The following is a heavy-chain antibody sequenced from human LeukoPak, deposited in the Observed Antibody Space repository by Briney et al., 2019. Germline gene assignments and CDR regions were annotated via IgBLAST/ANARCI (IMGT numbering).Heavy chain of an antibody. CDR1: GFTFSSYW. CDR2: INQDGSDK. Sequence: GGSLRLSCAASGFTFSSYWMTWVRQTPGKGLEWVANINQDGSDKYYVDSVKGRFIISRDSAKNSLYLQMNSLSAEDTAVYYFAKGVLSGVDYLDSWGQGTLVTVSS. CDR3: AKGVLSGVDYLDS. J-gene: IGHJ4*02. V-gene: IGHV3-7*03. D-gene: IGHD2-15*01.